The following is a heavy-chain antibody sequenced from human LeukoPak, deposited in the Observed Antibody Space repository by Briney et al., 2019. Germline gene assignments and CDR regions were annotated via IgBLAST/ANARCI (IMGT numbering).Heavy chain of an antibody. CDR3: ASDALRFNGYWPQWFDP. V-gene: IGHV1-2*02. D-gene: IGHD5-18*01. CDR2: INPNSGGT. Sequence: ASVKVSCKASGYAFTGYYMHWVRQAPGQGLEWMGWINPNSGGTNYAQRFQGRVTMTRDTSISTAYMELSRLRSDDTAVYYCASDALRFNGYWPQWFDPWGQGTLVTVSS. J-gene: IGHJ5*02. CDR1: GYAFTGYY.